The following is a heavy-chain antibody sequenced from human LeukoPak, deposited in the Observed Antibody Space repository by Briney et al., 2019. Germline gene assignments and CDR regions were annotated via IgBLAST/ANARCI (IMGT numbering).Heavy chain of an antibody. J-gene: IGHJ4*02. CDR3: ARSSGSFLAAGFDY. CDR1: GFTFSSYA. V-gene: IGHV3-30*04. Sequence: GGSLRLSCAASGFTFSSYAMHWVRQAPGKGLEWVAVISYDGSNKYYADSVKGRFTISRDNSKNTLYLQMNSPRAEDTAVYYCARSSGSFLAAGFDYGGQGTLATVSS. D-gene: IGHD1-26*01. CDR2: ISYDGSNK.